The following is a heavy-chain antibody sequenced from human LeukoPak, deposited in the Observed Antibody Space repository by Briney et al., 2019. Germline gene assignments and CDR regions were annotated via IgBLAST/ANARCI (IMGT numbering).Heavy chain of an antibody. CDR2: TFYGGTT. V-gene: IGHV4-31*03. D-gene: IGHD2-2*01. Sequence: QRLSPTCTVSGVSPTSGGTYWSGIRDHPGKGLEWFGVTFYGGTTYYNPSPKSRVPMSVETAKNKSSLKLTSVPAADTADYSCANLVVPAAMRSIKLESFDDWGQGTMVTVSS. CDR3: ANLVVPAAMRSIKLESFDD. J-gene: IGHJ4*02. CDR1: GVSPTSGGTY.